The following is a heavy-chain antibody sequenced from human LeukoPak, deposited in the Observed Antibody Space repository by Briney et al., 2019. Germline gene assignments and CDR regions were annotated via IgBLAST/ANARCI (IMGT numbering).Heavy chain of an antibody. Sequence: PSETLSLTCAVSGGSISSGGYSWSWIRQPPGKGLEWIGYIYHSGSTNYNPSLKSRVTISVDTSKNQFSLKLSSVTAADTAVYYCARGLVCSSTSCYTYDPWGQGTLVTVSS. CDR2: IYHSGST. J-gene: IGHJ5*02. CDR1: GGSISSGGYS. D-gene: IGHD2-2*02. CDR3: ARGLVCSSTSCYTYDP. V-gene: IGHV4-30-2*01.